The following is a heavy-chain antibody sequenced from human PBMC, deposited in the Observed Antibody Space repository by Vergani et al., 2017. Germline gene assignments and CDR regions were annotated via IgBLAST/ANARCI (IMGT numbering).Heavy chain of an antibody. D-gene: IGHD6-13*01. J-gene: IGHJ5*02. CDR1: GFTVSSNY. Sequence: EVQLVETGGGLIQPGGSLRLSCAASGFTVSSNYMSWVRQAPGKGLEWVSVIYSGGSTYYADSVKGRFTISSDNSKNTLYLQMNSLRAEDTAVYYCAREEAAAGTGSWGQGTLVTVSS. CDR2: IYSGGST. V-gene: IGHV3-53*02. CDR3: AREEAAAGTGS.